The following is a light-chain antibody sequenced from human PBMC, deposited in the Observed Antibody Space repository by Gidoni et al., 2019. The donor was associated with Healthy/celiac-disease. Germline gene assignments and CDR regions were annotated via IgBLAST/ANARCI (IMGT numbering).Light chain of an antibody. CDR2: DAS. Sequence: EIVLTPSPATLSLSPGERATLSCRASQSVSSYLAWYQQKPGQAPRLLIYDASNRATGIPARFSGSGSGTDFTLTISSLEPEDFAVYYCQQRSNWPPGVYTFGQGTKLEIK. V-gene: IGKV3-11*01. CDR1: QSVSSY. CDR3: QQRSNWPPGVYT. J-gene: IGKJ2*01.